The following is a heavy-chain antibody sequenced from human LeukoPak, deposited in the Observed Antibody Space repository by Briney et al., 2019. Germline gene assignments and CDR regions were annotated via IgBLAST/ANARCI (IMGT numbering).Heavy chain of an antibody. J-gene: IGHJ4*02. CDR1: GFTFSSYG. V-gene: IGHV3-30*03. CDR3: WQQRIDY. D-gene: IGHD6-13*01. Sequence: XXSLRLSCAASGFTFSSYGMHWVRQAPGKGLEWVAVISYDGSNKYYADSVKGRFTISRDNSKNTLYLQMNSLRAEDTAVYYCWQQRIDYWGQGTLVTVSS. CDR2: ISYDGSNK.